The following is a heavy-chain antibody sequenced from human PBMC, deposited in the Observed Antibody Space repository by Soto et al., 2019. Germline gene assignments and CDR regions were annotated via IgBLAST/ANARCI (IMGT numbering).Heavy chain of an antibody. Sequence: QVQLVESGGGVVQPGGSLRRSCAASGFTFNTYVMHWVRQAPGTGLEWVALMWYDESKKYYGDSVRGRFTISRDNSRDTLYLQMNSLRVEDTAVYYCARGDRDFDYWGQGTLVTVSS. J-gene: IGHJ4*02. CDR1: GFTFNTYV. V-gene: IGHV3-33*01. D-gene: IGHD3-16*01. CDR2: MWYDESKK. CDR3: ARGDRDFDY.